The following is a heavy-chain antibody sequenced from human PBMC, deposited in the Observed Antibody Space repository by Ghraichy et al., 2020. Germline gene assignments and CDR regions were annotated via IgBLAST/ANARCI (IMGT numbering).Heavy chain of an antibody. D-gene: IGHD4-11*01. V-gene: IGHV4-4*02. J-gene: IGHJ6*03. Sequence: SETLSLTCAVSGGSISSSNWWSWVRQPPGKGLEWIGEIYHSGSTNYNPSLKSRVTISVDKSKNQFSLKLSSVTAADTAVYYCAGFRAMTTNYMDVWGKGTTVTVSS. CDR2: IYHSGST. CDR3: AGFRAMTTNYMDV. CDR1: GGSISSSNW.